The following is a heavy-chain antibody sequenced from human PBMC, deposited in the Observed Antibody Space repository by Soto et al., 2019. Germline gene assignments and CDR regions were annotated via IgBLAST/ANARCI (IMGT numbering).Heavy chain of an antibody. D-gene: IGHD3-16*02. CDR3: ARGVSYRWVY. CDR1: GGSISSSNW. CDR2: IYHSGST. Sequence: QVQLQESGPGLVKPSGTLSLTCAVSGGSISSSNWWSWVRQPPGKGLEWIGEIYHSGSTNYNPSLKSRVTMSVDKAGNQVSLELASVGAADTAVYFCARGVSYRWVYWGQGTLVTVSS. V-gene: IGHV4-4*02. J-gene: IGHJ4*02.